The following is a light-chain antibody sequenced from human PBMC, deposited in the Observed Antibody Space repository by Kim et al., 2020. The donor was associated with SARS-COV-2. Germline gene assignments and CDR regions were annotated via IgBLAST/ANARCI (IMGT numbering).Light chain of an antibody. CDR1: KLGDKY. Sequence: SYELTQPPSVSVSPGQTASITCSGDKLGDKYACXYQQKPGQSPVLVIYQDSKRPSGIAERFSGSNSGNTATLTISGTQAMDEADYYCQAWDSRKVVFGGG. CDR2: QDS. V-gene: IGLV3-1*01. J-gene: IGLJ2*01. CDR3: QAWDSRKVV.